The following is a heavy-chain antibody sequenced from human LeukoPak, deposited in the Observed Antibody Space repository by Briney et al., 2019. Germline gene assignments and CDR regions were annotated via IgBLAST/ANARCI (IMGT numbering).Heavy chain of an antibody. CDR3: ARDAVTIFGVVVSNDAFDI. D-gene: IGHD3-3*01. CDR1: GYTFTIYG. Sequence: ASVTVSFKASGYTFTIYGISWVRQAPGQGLEWMGWISAYNGNTNYAQKLQGRVTMTTDTSTSTAYMELRSLRSDDTAVYYCARDAVTIFGVVVSNDAFDIWGQGTMVTVSS. CDR2: ISAYNGNT. V-gene: IGHV1-18*01. J-gene: IGHJ3*02.